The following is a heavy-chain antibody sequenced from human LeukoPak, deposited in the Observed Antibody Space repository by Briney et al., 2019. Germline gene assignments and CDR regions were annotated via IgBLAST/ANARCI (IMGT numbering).Heavy chain of an antibody. CDR3: ARSYGSGSYYRYYYYYMDV. CDR1: GGTFSNYA. V-gene: IGHV1-69*05. J-gene: IGHJ6*03. D-gene: IGHD3-10*01. Sequence: SVKVSCKASGGTFSNYAISWVRQAPGQGLEWMGGIIPLFGTANYAQKFQGRVTITTDESTSTAYMELSSLRSEDTAVYYCARSYGSGSYYRYYYYYMDVWGKGTTVTVSS. CDR2: IIPLFGTA.